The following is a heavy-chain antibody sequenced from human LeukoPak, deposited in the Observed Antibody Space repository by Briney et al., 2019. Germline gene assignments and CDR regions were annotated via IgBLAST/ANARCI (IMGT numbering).Heavy chain of an antibody. D-gene: IGHD3-10*01. CDR1: GYTLTELS. Sequence: ASVKVSCKVSGYTLTELSMHWVRQAPGKGLEWMGGFDPEDGETIYAQKFQGRVTMTEDASTDTAYMELSSLRSEDTAVYYCATRGGSGSYFDYWGQGTLVTVSS. CDR3: ATRGGSGSYFDY. V-gene: IGHV1-24*01. J-gene: IGHJ4*02. CDR2: FDPEDGET.